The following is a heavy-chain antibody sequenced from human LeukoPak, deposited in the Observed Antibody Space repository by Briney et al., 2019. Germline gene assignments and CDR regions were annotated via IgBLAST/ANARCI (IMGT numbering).Heavy chain of an antibody. Sequence: PGGSLRLSCAASGFTFSSYWMSWVRQAPGKGLEWVANIKQDGSEKYYVDSVKGRFTISRDNAKNSLYLQMNSLRAEDTAVYYCATRGGTTVTSYYYYYYMDVWGKGTTVTISS. J-gene: IGHJ6*03. D-gene: IGHD4-17*01. CDR2: IKQDGSEK. V-gene: IGHV3-7*01. CDR1: GFTFSSYW. CDR3: ATRGGTTVTSYYYYYYMDV.